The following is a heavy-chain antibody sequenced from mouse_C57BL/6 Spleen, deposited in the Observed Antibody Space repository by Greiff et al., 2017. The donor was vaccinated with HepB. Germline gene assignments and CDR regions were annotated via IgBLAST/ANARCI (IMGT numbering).Heavy chain of an antibody. CDR3: ALDGYDAIDY. J-gene: IGHJ3*01. D-gene: IGHD2-2*01. CDR2: IDPADGNT. CDR1: GFNIKNSY. V-gene: IGHV14-3*01. Sequence: EVQLQESVAELVRPGASVKLSCTASGFNIKNSYMHWVKQRPEQGLEWIGRIDPADGNTKYVPKFQGKATIAADTSYNTAYLQISSLTAEDTAIYYCALDGYDAIDYWGQGTLVTVSS.